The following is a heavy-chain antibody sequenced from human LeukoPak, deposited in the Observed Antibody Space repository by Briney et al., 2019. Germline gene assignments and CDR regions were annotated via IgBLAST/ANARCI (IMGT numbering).Heavy chain of an antibody. D-gene: IGHD2-15*01. CDR1: GGSFSGYY. Sequence: SETLSLTCAVYGGSFSGYYWSWIRQPPGKGLEWIGEINHSGSTNYNPSLKSRVTISVDTSKNQFSLKLSSVTAADTAVYYCASGYCSGGSCYWGYYYYYYMDVWGKGTTVTVSS. V-gene: IGHV4-34*01. CDR2: INHSGST. J-gene: IGHJ6*03. CDR3: ASGYCSGGSCYWGYYYYYYMDV.